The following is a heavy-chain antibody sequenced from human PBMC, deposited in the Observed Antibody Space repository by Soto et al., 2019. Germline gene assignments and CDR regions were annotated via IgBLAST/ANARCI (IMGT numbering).Heavy chain of an antibody. CDR1: GGPISSGDYY. D-gene: IGHD2-8*02. CDR3: ARDKITGLFDY. Sequence: PSETLSLTCTVSGGPISSGDYYWSWIRQPPGKGLEWIGYIYYSGNTYYNPSLNSRGTISVDRSKNQFSLKLTSVTAADTAVYYCARDKITGLFDYWGQGTLVTVSS. V-gene: IGHV4-30-4*01. CDR2: IYYSGNT. J-gene: IGHJ4*02.